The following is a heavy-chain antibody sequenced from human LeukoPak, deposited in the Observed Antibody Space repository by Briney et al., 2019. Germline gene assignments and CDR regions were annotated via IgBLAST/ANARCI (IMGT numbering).Heavy chain of an antibody. J-gene: IGHJ4*02. Sequence: GGSLRLSCAASGFTVSSNYMSWVRQAPGKGLEWVSVIYSGGSTYYADYVKGRFTISRDNSKNTLYLQMNSLRAEDTAVYYCARDIGYCSSTSCYGGIVGYFDYWGQGTLVTVSS. CDR1: GFTVSSNY. CDR3: ARDIGYCSSTSCYGGIVGYFDY. CDR2: IYSGGST. V-gene: IGHV3-66*02. D-gene: IGHD2-2*01.